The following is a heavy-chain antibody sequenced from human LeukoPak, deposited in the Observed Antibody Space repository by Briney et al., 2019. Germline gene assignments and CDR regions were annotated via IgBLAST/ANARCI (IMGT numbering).Heavy chain of an antibody. J-gene: IGHJ4*02. Sequence: PSETLSLTCAVYGGSFSGYYWSWIRQPPGKGLEWIGVINHSGSTNYNPSLKSRVTISVDTSKNQFSLKLSSVTAADTAVYYCARGGYCSSTSCQIDYWGQGTLVTVSS. CDR1: GGSFSGYY. V-gene: IGHV4-34*01. D-gene: IGHD2-2*01. CDR2: INHSGST. CDR3: ARGGYCSSTSCQIDY.